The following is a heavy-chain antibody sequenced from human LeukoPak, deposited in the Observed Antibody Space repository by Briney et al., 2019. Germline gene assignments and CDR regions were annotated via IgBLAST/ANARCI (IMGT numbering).Heavy chain of an antibody. CDR1: GGTFISYA. CDR2: IIPIFGTA. Sequence: ASVKVSCKASGGTFISYAISWVRQAPGQGLEWMGRIIPIFGTANYAQKFQGRVTITTDESTSTGYMELSSLRSEDTAVYYCARGDSSGPEYFQHWGQGTLVTVSS. J-gene: IGHJ1*01. V-gene: IGHV1-69*05. D-gene: IGHD3-22*01. CDR3: ARGDSSGPEYFQH.